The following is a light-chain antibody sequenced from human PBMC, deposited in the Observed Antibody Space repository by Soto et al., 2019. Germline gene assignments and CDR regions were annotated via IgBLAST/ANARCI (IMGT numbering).Light chain of an antibody. V-gene: IGLV2-14*01. J-gene: IGLJ1*01. Sequence: QSALTQPASVSGSPGQSITISCTGTSSDVGGYNYVSWYQQHPGKAPKLMIYEVSNRPSGVSNRFSGFKSGNTASLTISGLQAEDEDDYYCSSYTTSSTRVFGTGTKLTVL. CDR1: SSDVGGYNY. CDR3: SSYTTSSTRV. CDR2: EVS.